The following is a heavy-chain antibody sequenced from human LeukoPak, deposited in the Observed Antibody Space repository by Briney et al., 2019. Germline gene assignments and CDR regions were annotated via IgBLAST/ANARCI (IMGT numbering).Heavy chain of an antibody. Sequence: SETLSLTCAVYGGSFSGYYWSWIRQPPGKGLEWIGEINHSGSTNYNPSLKSRVTISVDTSKNQFSLKLSSVTAADTAVYYCARLTQDYCDRGYFDYWGQGTLVTVSS. V-gene: IGHV4-34*01. D-gene: IGHD3-10*02. CDR1: GGSFSGYY. CDR3: ARLTQDYCDRGYFDY. J-gene: IGHJ4*02. CDR2: INHSGST.